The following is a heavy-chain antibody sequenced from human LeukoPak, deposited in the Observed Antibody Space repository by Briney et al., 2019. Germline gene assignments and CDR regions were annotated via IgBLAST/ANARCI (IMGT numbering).Heavy chain of an antibody. D-gene: IGHD5-24*01. Sequence: GESLKISCKGSGYSFTSHWIAWVRQMPGKGLGCMGIIYPGDSDTRYSPSLQGQGTISADKSNSTAYLQWSRLKASDTAMYYCARLEVEMATVYFDYWGQGILVTVSS. CDR3: ARLEVEMATVYFDY. CDR2: IYPGDSDT. J-gene: IGHJ4*02. CDR1: GYSFTSHW. V-gene: IGHV5-51*01.